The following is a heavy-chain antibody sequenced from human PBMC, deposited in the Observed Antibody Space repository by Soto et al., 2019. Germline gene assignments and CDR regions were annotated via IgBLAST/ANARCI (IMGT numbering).Heavy chain of an antibody. J-gene: IGHJ4*02. Sequence: EVQVLESGGGLVQPGGSLRLSCATSGFTFRNYPMNWVRQAPGKGLEWVSGISAGGDSTYYADSVKGRFTIFRDNSKNSVYLQMNSLRAEDTAVHYCARRVWGQGTLVTVSS. V-gene: IGHV3-23*01. CDR2: ISAGGDST. CDR1: GFTFRNYP. CDR3: ARRV.